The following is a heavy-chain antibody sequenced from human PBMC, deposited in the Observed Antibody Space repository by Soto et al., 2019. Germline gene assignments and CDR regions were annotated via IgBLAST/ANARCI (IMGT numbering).Heavy chain of an antibody. CDR1: GYNFTRFG. CDR2: MGAHSGHT. D-gene: IGHD3-16*01. J-gene: IGHJ6*02. V-gene: IGHV1-18*01. Sequence: QFQLVQSGAEVKKPGASVKVSCKASGYNFTRFGISWVRQAPGHGLEWMGWMGAHSGHTRQAQKFQGRLTMTTDASMNTACIDLRSLTSDDTVRYYCAREGQLLDQNAYYQFKGIEVWGQGMKVIVSS. CDR3: AREGQLLDQNAYYQFKGIEV.